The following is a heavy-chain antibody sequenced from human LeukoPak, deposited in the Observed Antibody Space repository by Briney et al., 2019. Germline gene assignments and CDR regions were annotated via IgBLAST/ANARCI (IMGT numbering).Heavy chain of an antibody. V-gene: IGHV3-53*01. CDR2: IYSGGST. J-gene: IGHJ4*02. CDR3: ARDRRDFWSGPDFDY. Sequence: GGSLRLSCAASGFTVSSNYMSWVRQAPGKGLEWVSIIYSGGSTYYADSVKGRFTISRDNSKNTLYLQMNSLRAEDTAVYYCARDRRDFWSGPDFDYWGQGTLVTVSS. CDR1: GFTVSSNY. D-gene: IGHD3-3*01.